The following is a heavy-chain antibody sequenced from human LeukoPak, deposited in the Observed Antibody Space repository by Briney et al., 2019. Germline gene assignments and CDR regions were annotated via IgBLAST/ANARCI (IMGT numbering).Heavy chain of an antibody. J-gene: IGHJ3*01. V-gene: IGHV3-30*02. CDR1: GFTFSRYG. CDR3: AIEISRLVIHAFDL. D-gene: IGHD3-9*01. CDR2: IQTDGSTK. Sequence: PGGSLSLSCVSSGFTFSRYGIHWVRQDPGKGLEWVSFIQTDGSTKYYSDSVKGRFTISRDNPKNTVYLQMDSLSTEDTAVYYCAIEISRLVIHAFDLWGQGTMVTVSS.